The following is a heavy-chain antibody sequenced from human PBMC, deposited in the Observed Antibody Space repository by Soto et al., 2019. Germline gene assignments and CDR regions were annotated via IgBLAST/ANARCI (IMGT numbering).Heavy chain of an antibody. V-gene: IGHV3-64D*06. CDR2: INTSGGST. J-gene: IGHJ4*02. CDR1: GFTFSSYT. CDR3: VKDRYVDY. Sequence: PGGSLRLSCSVFGFTFSSYTMHWVRQAPGKGLQYVSSINTSGGSTYYADSVKGRFTISRDNSKNTLYLQMSSLRVEDTAVYYCVKDRYVDYWGQGTLVTVSS.